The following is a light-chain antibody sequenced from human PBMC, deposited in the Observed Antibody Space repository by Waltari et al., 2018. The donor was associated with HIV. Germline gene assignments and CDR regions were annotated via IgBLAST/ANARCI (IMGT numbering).Light chain of an antibody. CDR3: QAWGSTTSGV. V-gene: IGLV3-1*01. J-gene: IGLJ2*01. Sequence: SYDVTQQPSVAVSPVQTATVPSSVYGLGDKYTCWYQHKPGQSTLLVIYQDHKRPSGIPERFSGSSSGHTATLTISGSLPMDEADYYCQAWGSTTSGVFGRGTKLTVL. CDR1: GLGDKY. CDR2: QDH.